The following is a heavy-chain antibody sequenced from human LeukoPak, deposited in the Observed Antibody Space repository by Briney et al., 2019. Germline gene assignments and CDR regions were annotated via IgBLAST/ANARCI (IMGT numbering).Heavy chain of an antibody. CDR3: ARVRTYQMVSVSYSWFEP. Sequence: GAVKVSCQASGYTFTSYAMNGVRQAPGQGLEGVGGSNTNTGNPSYAQGFTGRSFFSLDTSVSTPYLQISSLKAEDRAVYSCARVRTYQMVSVSYSWFEPWGQGTLVTVSS. CDR2: SNTNTGNP. V-gene: IGHV7-4-1*02. CDR1: GYTFTSYA. D-gene: IGHD2-2*01. J-gene: IGHJ5*02.